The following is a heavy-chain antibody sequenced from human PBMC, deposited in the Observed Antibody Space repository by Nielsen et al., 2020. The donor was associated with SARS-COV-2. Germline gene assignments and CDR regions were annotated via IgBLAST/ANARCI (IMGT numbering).Heavy chain of an antibody. J-gene: IGHJ4*02. D-gene: IGHD3-9*01. Sequence: GESLKISCAASGFTFSSYSMNWVRQAPGKGLEWVSSISSSSSYIYYADSVKGRFTISRDNAKNSLYLQMNSLRAEDTAVYYCARGVGDILTGYYIGSDYWGQGTLVNVSS. V-gene: IGHV3-21*01. CDR3: ARGVGDILTGYYIGSDY. CDR2: ISSSSSYI. CDR1: GFTFSSYS.